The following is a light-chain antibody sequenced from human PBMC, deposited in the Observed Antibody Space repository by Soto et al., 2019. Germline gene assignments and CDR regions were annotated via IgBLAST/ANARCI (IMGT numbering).Light chain of an antibody. CDR3: GTWDSSLSAYV. CDR1: SSNIGNNY. J-gene: IGLJ1*01. CDR2: DNN. V-gene: IGLV1-51*01. Sequence: QSVLTPPPSVSAAPGQKVTISSSGSSSNIGNNYVSWYQQLPGTAPKLLIYDNNKRPSGIPDRFSGSKSGTSATLGITGLQTGDEADYYCGTWDSSLSAYVFGTGTKVTVL.